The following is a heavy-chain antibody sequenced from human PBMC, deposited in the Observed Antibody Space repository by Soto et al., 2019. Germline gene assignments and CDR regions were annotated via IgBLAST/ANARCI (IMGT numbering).Heavy chain of an antibody. D-gene: IGHD3-9*01. CDR1: GFSLSTSGVG. J-gene: IGHJ5*02. Sequence: QITLKESGPTLVKPTQTLTLTCTFSGFSLSTSGVGVGWIRQPPGKALEWLALIYWDDDKRYSPSLKSRLTITXXTXKXXVVLTMTNMDPVDTATYYCAHSYFDWLLTVNWFDPWGQGTLVTVSS. CDR3: AHSYFDWLLTVNWFDP. V-gene: IGHV2-5*02. CDR2: IYWDDDK.